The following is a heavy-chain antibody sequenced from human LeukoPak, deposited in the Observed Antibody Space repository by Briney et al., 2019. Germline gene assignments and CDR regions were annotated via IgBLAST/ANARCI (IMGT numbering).Heavy chain of an antibody. CDR1: GFTFSSYS. CDR3: ARLYDSSGYYRYYYCYYMDV. D-gene: IGHD3-22*01. Sequence: PGGSLRLSCAASGFTFSSYSMNWVRQAPGKGLQWVSSISSSSSYIYYADSVKGRFTISRDNAKNSLYLQMNSLRAEDTAVYYCARLYDSSGYYRYYYCYYMDVWGKGTTVTISS. CDR2: ISSSSSYI. J-gene: IGHJ6*03. V-gene: IGHV3-21*01.